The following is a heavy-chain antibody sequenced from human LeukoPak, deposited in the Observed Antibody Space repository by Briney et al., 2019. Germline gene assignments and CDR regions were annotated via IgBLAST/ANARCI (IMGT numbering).Heavy chain of an antibody. D-gene: IGHD3-22*01. J-gene: IGHJ3*02. CDR2: ISYDGSNK. CDR1: GFTFSSYA. Sequence: GGSLRLSCAASGFTFSSYAMHWVRQAPGKGLEWVAVISYDGSNKYYADSVKGRFTISRDNSKNTLYLQMNSLRAEDTAVYYCARDPFLASGYYYVYREKDAFDIWGQGTMVTVSS. CDR3: ARDPFLASGYYYVYREKDAFDI. V-gene: IGHV3-30-3*01.